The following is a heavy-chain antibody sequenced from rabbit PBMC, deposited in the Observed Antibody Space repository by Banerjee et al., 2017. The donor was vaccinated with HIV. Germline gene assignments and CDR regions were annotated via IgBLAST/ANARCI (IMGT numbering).Heavy chain of an antibody. Sequence: QSLEESGGGLVQPEGSLALTCTASGFSFSSSYYIYWVRQAPGKGLEWIACIYGDTSGSTDYASWAKGRFTISKTSSTTVTLEMTSLTAADTATYFCAREYVSNAGYGYATFNLWGQGTLVTVS. J-gene: IGHJ4*01. CDR1: GFSFSSSYY. CDR2: IYGDTSGST. V-gene: IGHV1S40*01. CDR3: AREYVSNAGYGYATFNL. D-gene: IGHD6-1*01.